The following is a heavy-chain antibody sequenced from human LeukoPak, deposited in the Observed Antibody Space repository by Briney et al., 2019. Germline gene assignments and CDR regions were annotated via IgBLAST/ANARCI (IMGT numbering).Heavy chain of an antibody. Sequence: GGSLKLSCAASGFPFNNYWMHWVRHAPGKGLVWVSSINTDGRTTRYAASVQGRFTISRDNAKNTPYLQMNSLRDDDTAVYYCARAGASGWYAAGWFDPWGQGTLVTVSS. J-gene: IGHJ5*02. D-gene: IGHD6-19*01. CDR3: ARAGASGWYAAGWFDP. V-gene: IGHV3-74*01. CDR2: INTDGRTT. CDR1: GFPFNNYW.